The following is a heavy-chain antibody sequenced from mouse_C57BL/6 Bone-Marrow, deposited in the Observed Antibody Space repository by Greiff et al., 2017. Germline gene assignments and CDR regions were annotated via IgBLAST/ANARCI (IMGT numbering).Heavy chain of an antibody. CDR3: AGSDRLDSSDY. CDR1: GYTFTSYW. J-gene: IGHJ2*01. CDR2: IDPSDSET. V-gene: IGHV1-52*01. Sequence: QVQLKQPGAELVRPGSSVKLSCKASGYTFTSYWMHWVKQRPIQGLEWIGNIDPSDSETHYNQKFKDKATLTVDKSSSTAYMQLSSLTSEDSAVYDGAGSDRLDSSDYWGQGTTLTVSS. D-gene: IGHD3-2*02.